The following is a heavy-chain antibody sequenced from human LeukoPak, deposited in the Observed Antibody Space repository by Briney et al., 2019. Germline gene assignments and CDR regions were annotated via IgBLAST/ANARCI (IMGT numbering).Heavy chain of an antibody. V-gene: IGHV4-34*01. D-gene: IGHD2-2*02. J-gene: IGHJ6*02. CDR3: ARGYCSSTSCYRDYYYGMDV. CDR2: INHSGST. CDR1: GGSFSGYY. Sequence: SETLSLTCAVYGGSFSGYYWSWIRQPPGKGLEWIGEINHSGSTNYNPSLKSGVTISVDTSKNQFSLKLSSVTAADTAVYYCARGYCSSTSCYRDYYYGMDVWGQGTTVTVSS.